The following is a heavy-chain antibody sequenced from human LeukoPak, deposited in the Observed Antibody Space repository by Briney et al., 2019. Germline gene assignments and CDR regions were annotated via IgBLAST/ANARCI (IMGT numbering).Heavy chain of an antibody. CDR1: GGSISSGDYY. D-gene: IGHD3-10*01. CDR3: ARGQYGSGIVY. J-gene: IGHJ4*02. CDR2: ISSRGRT. Sequence: PSQTLSLTCTVSGGSISSGDYYWSWIRQPPGKGLEWIGYISSRGRTYYKPSLKSRITVSIDTAKNQFSLKVSSVTSADTAVYYCARGQYGSGIVYWGQGTLVTVSS. V-gene: IGHV4-30-4*01.